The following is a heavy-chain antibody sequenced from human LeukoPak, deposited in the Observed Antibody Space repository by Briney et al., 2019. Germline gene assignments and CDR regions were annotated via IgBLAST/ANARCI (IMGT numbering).Heavy chain of an antibody. Sequence: PSETLSLTCTVSGASISSYYWSWIRQPAGKGLEWIGRIYTSGSTNYNPSLKSRVTMSLDTSKNQFSLKLSSVTAADTAVYYCARLNGVYAYYYYGMDVWGQGTTVTVSS. J-gene: IGHJ6*02. CDR3: ARLNGVYAYYYYGMDV. V-gene: IGHV4-4*07. CDR1: GASISSYY. D-gene: IGHD2-8*01. CDR2: IYTSGST.